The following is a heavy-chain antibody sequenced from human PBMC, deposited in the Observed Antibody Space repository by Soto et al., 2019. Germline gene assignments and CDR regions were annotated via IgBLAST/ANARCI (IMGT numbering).Heavy chain of an antibody. D-gene: IGHD2-15*01. V-gene: IGHV1-69*01. J-gene: IGHJ5*02. Sequence: QVQLVQSGAEVKKPGSSVKVSCKASGGTFSSYAISWVRQAPGQGLEWMGGIIPIFGTANYAQKFQGRVTITADESTSTAYMELSSLRSEDTAVYYCARGGEGCSGGSCDTVWFDPWGQGTLVTVSS. CDR2: IIPIFGTA. CDR3: ARGGEGCSGGSCDTVWFDP. CDR1: GGTFSSYA.